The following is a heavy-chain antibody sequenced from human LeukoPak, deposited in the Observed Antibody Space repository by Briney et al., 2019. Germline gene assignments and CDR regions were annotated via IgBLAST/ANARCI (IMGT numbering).Heavy chain of an antibody. CDR1: GFTFTSSA. D-gene: IGHD5-18*01. CDR2: IVVGSGNT. Sequence: GASVKVSCKAPGFTFTSSAMQWVRQARGQRLEWIGWIVVGSGNTNYAQKFQGRVTITRDMSTSTAYMELSSLRSEDTAVYYCAAVLDSYGYVYYMDVWGKGTTVTVSS. V-gene: IGHV1-58*02. J-gene: IGHJ6*03. CDR3: AAVLDSYGYVYYMDV.